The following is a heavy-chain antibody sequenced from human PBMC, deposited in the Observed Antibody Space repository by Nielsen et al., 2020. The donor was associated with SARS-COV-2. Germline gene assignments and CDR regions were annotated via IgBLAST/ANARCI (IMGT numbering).Heavy chain of an antibody. CDR2: FDPEDGET. V-gene: IGHV1-24*01. CDR3: ATDSPFGVVIYALAH. J-gene: IGHJ4*02. D-gene: IGHD3-3*01. CDR1: GYTLTELS. Sequence: ASVKVSCKVSGYTLTELSMHWVRQAPGKGLEWMGEFDPEDGETTYAQKFQGRITMTEDTSIDTAYLDLSSLSSDDTAVYYCATDSPFGVVIYALAHWGQGTLVTVSS.